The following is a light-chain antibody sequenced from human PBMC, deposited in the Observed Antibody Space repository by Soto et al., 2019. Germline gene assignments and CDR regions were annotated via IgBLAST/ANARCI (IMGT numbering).Light chain of an antibody. CDR1: SSDVGSYNL. Sequence: QSALTQPASVSGSPGQSITMSCAGASSDVGSYNLVSWYQQYPGKAPKLIIYEGNKRPSGVSNRFSGSGSGNTASLTISGLQAEDAADYYCCSYTGSSTSFGGGTKVNVL. J-gene: IGLJ3*02. CDR2: EGN. V-gene: IGLV2-23*01. CDR3: CSYTGSSTS.